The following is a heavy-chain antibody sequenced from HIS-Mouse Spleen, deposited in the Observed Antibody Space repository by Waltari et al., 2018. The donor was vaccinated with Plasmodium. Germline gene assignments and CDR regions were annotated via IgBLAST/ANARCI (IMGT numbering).Heavy chain of an antibody. D-gene: IGHD4-4*01. CDR1: GGSFSGYY. J-gene: IGHJ6*02. V-gene: IGHV4-34*01. Sequence: QVQLQQWGAGLLKPSETLSLTCAVYGGSFSGYYWSWLRQPPGKWLEWIGEINHSGSTNYNPSLKSRVTISVDTSKNQFSLKLSSVTAADTAVYYCASLPRVEEVTTPFYYYYYGMDVWGQGTTVTVSS. CDR2: INHSGST. CDR3: ASLPRVEEVTTPFYYYYYGMDV.